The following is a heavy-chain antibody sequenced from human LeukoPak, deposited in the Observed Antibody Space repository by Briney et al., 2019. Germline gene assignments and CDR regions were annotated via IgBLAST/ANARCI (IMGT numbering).Heavy chain of an antibody. D-gene: IGHD2-15*01. CDR2: INPSGGST. J-gene: IGHJ5*02. CDR1: GYIFTSYF. CDR3: ARGGSRLDNWFDP. Sequence: ASVKVSCKASGYIFTSYFMHWVRQAPGQGLEWMGLINPSGGSTRYAQKFQGRVTMTRDMSTSTVYMELSSLRSEDTAVYYCARGGSRLDNWFDPWGQGTLVTVSS. V-gene: IGHV1-46*01.